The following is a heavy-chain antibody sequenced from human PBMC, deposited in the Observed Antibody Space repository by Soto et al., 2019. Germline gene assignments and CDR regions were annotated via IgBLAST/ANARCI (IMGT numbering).Heavy chain of an antibody. D-gene: IGHD1-26*01. Sequence: LRLSCAVSGFTFSNYGMHWVRQAPGKGLEWVALISYDVNNKYYADSVKGRFTISRDNSKNTLFLQMNGLRAEDTAVYYCSKGGSKAGMDVWGQGTTVTVSS. CDR3: SKGGSKAGMDV. CDR1: GFTFSNYG. CDR2: ISYDVNNK. V-gene: IGHV3-30*18. J-gene: IGHJ6*02.